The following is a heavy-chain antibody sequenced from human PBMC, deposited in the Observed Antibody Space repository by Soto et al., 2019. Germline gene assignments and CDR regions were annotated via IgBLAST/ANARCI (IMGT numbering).Heavy chain of an antibody. Sequence: QVQLVQSGAEVKKPGSSVKVSCKGSGGTFSSYTISWVRQAPGQGLEWMGRIIPILGIANHAQKFQGRVTINADKSTCTVYMELLSLSSEDTDVYYCARCRGSYGMDVWGQGTTVTVCS. D-gene: IGHD3-10*01. V-gene: IGHV1-69*02. CDR1: GGTFSSYT. CDR2: IIPILGIA. J-gene: IGHJ6*02. CDR3: ARCRGSYGMDV.